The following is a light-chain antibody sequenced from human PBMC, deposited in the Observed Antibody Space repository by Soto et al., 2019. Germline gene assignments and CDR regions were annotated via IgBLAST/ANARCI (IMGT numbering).Light chain of an antibody. V-gene: IGKV1-5*01. J-gene: IGKJ1*01. CDR2: DAS. Sequence: DIQMTQSPSSLSASVGDRVTITCRASQSVSSWLAWYQQKQGRAPKLLIYDASSLESGVPSRFSGSGSGTEFTLTISSLQPDDFATYYCQQYNNYSPTFGQGTKVDNK. CDR1: QSVSSW. CDR3: QQYNNYSPT.